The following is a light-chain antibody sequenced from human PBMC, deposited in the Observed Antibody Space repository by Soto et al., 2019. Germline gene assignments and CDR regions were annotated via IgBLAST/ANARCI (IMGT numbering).Light chain of an antibody. Sequence: QSALTQPASVSGSPGQSITISCTGTSSDIGHYDYVSWYQQHPGKAPKLMIYHVTYRPSGVPERISGSKFGTAASLAISGLRSEDEAVYYCASWDDRLGAVIFGGGTKLTVL. J-gene: IGLJ2*01. CDR3: ASWDDRLGAVI. CDR1: SSDIGHYDY. CDR2: HVT. V-gene: IGLV2-14*03.